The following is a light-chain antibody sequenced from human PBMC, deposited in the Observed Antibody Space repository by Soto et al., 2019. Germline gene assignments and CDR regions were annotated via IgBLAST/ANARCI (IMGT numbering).Light chain of an antibody. Sequence: EIVLTQSPATLSLPPGNRATLSCRASQSVSSYLAWYQQKPGQAPRLLIYDASNGATGIPARFSGSGSGTDFTLTITSLEPEDFAVYYCQQRSNWPSTFGGGTKVEIK. CDR3: QQRSNWPST. CDR1: QSVSSY. V-gene: IGKV3-11*01. J-gene: IGKJ4*01. CDR2: DAS.